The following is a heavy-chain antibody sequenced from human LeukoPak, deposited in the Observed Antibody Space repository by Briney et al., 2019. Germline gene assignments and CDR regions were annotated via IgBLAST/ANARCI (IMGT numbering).Heavy chain of an antibody. CDR1: GFTFSSYA. CDR3: ANLGYCSCGSCSNY. D-gene: IGHD2-15*01. V-gene: IGHV3-23*01. CDR2: ISGSGGST. Sequence: PGGSLRLSCAASGFTFSSYAMSWVRQAPGKGLEWVSAISGSGGSTYYADSVKGRFTISRDNSKNTLYLQMNSLRAEDTAVYYCANLGYCSCGSCSNYWGQGTLVTVSS. J-gene: IGHJ4*02.